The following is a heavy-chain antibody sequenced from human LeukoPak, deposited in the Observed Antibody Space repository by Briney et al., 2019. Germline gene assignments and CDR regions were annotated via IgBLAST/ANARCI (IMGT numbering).Heavy chain of an antibody. CDR1: GGSFSGYY. Sequence: SETLSLTCAVYGGSFSGYYWSWIRQPPGKGLEWIGEINHSGSTNYNPSLKSRVTISVDTSKNQFSVKLSSVTAADTAVYYCARMRYLGYCSSTSCPPWGQGTLVTVSS. CDR2: INHSGST. J-gene: IGHJ5*02. D-gene: IGHD2-2*01. V-gene: IGHV4-34*01. CDR3: ARMRYLGYCSSTSCPP.